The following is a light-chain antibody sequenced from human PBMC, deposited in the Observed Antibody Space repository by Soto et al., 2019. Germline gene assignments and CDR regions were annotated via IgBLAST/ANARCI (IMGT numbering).Light chain of an antibody. V-gene: IGLV2-14*01. CDR2: EVS. CDR1: NSDVGIYDF. J-gene: IGLJ1*01. Sequence: QSVLTQPASVSGTPGQSITISCTGSNSDVGIYDFVSWYQHHPGRAPKLIVSEVSHRPSGVSNRFSGSKSGNTASLTISGLQSEDEADYYCISYTSSSTLVFGTGTKLTVL. CDR3: ISYTSSSTLV.